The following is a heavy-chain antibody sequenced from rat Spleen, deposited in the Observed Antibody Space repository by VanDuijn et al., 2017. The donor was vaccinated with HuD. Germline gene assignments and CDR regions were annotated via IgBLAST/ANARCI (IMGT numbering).Heavy chain of an antibody. CDR2: INYDGSST. J-gene: IGHJ2*01. CDR3: AREADKPFHYFDY. CDR1: GFXXXDYX. D-gene: IGHD1-6*01. Sequence: EVQLVESGGGLVXPGXXXKLSCAXXGFXXXDYXXXWVXXAPKKVLELVATINYDGSSTYYRDSVKGRFTISRDNAKNTLYLQMDSLKSEDTATCYCAREADKPFHYFDYWGQGVMVTVSS. V-gene: IGHV5-7*01.